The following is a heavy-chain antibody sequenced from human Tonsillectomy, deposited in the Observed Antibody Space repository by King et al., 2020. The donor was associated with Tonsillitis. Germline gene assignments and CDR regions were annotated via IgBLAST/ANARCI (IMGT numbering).Heavy chain of an antibody. CDR3: ARGGWVEMATITLNAFDI. V-gene: IGHV4-4*07. J-gene: IGHJ3*02. Sequence: QLQESGPGLVKPSETLSLTCTVSGGSISSYYWSWIRQPAGKGLEWIGRIYTSGSTNYNPSLKSRVTMSVDTSKNQFSLKLSSVTAADTAVYYCARGGWVEMATITLNAFDIWGQGTMVTVSS. D-gene: IGHD5-24*01. CDR1: GGSISSYY. CDR2: IYTSGST.